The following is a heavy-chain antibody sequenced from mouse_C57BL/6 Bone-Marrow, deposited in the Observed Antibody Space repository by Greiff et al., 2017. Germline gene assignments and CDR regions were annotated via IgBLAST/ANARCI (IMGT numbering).Heavy chain of an antibody. J-gene: IGHJ4*01. CDR3: ASIYPFYAMDY. D-gene: IGHD1-1*01. CDR2: IYPSSGNT. Sequence: VMLVESGAELARPGASVKLSCKASGYTFTSYGISWVKQRTGQGLEWIGEIYPSSGNTYYNEKFKGKATLTADKSSSTAYMELRSLTSEDSAVYFCASIYPFYAMDYWGQETSVTVSS. CDR1: GYTFTSYG. V-gene: IGHV1-81*01.